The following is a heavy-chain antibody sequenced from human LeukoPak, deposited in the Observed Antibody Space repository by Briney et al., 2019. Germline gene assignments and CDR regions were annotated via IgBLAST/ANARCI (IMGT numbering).Heavy chain of an antibody. D-gene: IGHD2-15*01. CDR2: IYSGGST. CDR1: GFTVSSDY. Sequence: GGSLRLSCAASGFTVSSDYMSWVRQAPGKGLEWVSVIYSGGSTNYADSVKGRFTISRDNSKNTLYLQVNSLRAEDTAVYYCARAAGGGSAPYGMDAWGQGTTVTVSS. J-gene: IGHJ6*02. V-gene: IGHV3-53*01. CDR3: ARAAGGGSAPYGMDA.